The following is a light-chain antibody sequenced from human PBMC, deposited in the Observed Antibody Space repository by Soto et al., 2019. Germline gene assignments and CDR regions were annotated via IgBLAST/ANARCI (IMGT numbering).Light chain of an antibody. CDR1: QSLLYRSNNKNY. CDR2: WAS. V-gene: IGKV4-1*01. Sequence: DIVLTQSPDSLAVSLGERATINCKSSQSLLYRSNNKNYLAWYQQKPGQPLKLLISWASTRESGVPDRFSGSGSGADFTLTISRLQAEDVAVYYCQHYYSAPRTFGQGTRW. J-gene: IGKJ1*01. CDR3: QHYYSAPRT.